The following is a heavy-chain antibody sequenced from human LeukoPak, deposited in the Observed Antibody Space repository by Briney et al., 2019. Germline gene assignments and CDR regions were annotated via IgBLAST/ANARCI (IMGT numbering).Heavy chain of an antibody. V-gene: IGHV4-4*02. Sequence: SETLSLTCAVSGVSVNDSHWWSWVRQSPGKGLEWIGEIFHFETTNYNPSLQSRVAITLDKSRNHVSLRLTSVTAADTALYYCTFRLSWLSMGDIWGQGTMVTVSS. J-gene: IGHJ3*02. D-gene: IGHD3-22*01. CDR2: IFHFETT. CDR3: TFRLSWLSMGDI. CDR1: GVSVNDSHW.